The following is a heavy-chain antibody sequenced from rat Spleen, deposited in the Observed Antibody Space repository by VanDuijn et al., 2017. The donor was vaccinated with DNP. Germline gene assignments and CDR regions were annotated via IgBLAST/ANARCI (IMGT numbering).Heavy chain of an antibody. CDR3: ATHGYPAYYFDN. Sequence: EVQLVESGGGLVQPGRSMKLSCAASGFTFTSFLMAWVRQAPTKGLEWVATIIYDGSRTFYRDSVKGRFTISRDNAKNTLYLQMDSLRSEDTATYYCATHGYPAYYFDNWGQGVMVTVSS. CDR2: IIYDGSRT. J-gene: IGHJ2*01. CDR1: GFTFTSFL. D-gene: IGHD1-12*03. V-gene: IGHV5-46*01.